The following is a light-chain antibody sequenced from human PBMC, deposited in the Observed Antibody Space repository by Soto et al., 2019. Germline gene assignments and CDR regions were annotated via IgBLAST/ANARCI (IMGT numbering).Light chain of an antibody. CDR2: AAS. CDR1: PSINNY. V-gene: IGKV1-39*01. CDR3: QQNYRIPIT. Sequence: DVQMTQSPSSLPASVGDRVTFTCRASPSINNYLNWYQQRPGKAPKLLIHAASSLQGGVPLRFSGSGSGTYFTLTISRLQAEDVATYYCQQNYRIPITFGQGTRLENK. J-gene: IGKJ5*01.